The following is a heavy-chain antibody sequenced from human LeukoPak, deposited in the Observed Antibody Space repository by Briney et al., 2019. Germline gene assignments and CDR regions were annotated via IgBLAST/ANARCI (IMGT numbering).Heavy chain of an antibody. CDR3: AKLMGQQLVLPIDY. CDR1: GFTFDDYA. V-gene: IGHV3-9*01. J-gene: IGHJ4*02. CDR2: ISWNSGSI. Sequence: GGSLRLSCAASGFTFDDYAMHWVRQAPGKGLEWVSGISWNSGSIGYADSVKGRFTISRDNAKNSLYLQMNSLRAEDTALYYCAKLMGQQLVLPIDYWGQGTLVTVSS. D-gene: IGHD6-13*01.